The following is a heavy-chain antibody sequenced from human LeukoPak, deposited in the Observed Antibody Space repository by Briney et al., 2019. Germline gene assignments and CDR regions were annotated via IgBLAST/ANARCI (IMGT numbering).Heavy chain of an antibody. V-gene: IGHV3-7*01. CDR2: IKQDGSAE. Sequence: GGSLRLSCAASGFTFSTYWMSWVRQTPGKGLEWVANIKQDGSAEYYVDSVKGRFTISRDNAKNSLYLQMNSLRVEDTAVYYCARVRWFGELMNPRYYFDHWGQGTLVTVSS. CDR1: GFTFSTYW. J-gene: IGHJ4*02. CDR3: ARVRWFGELMNPRYYFDH. D-gene: IGHD3-10*01.